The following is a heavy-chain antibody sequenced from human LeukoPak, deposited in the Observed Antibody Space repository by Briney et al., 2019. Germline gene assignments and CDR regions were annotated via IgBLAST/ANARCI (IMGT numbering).Heavy chain of an antibody. CDR2: IYYSGST. CDR3: ARVMVRGATFDY. Sequence: PSETLSLTCTVSGYSISSGYYWGWIRQPPGKGLEWIGSIYYSGSTHYKPSVKSPVSISKDTPKNQFSLKLSSVTAADTAMYYCARVMVRGATFDYWGQGILVTVSS. J-gene: IGHJ4*02. CDR1: GYSISSGYY. V-gene: IGHV4-38-2*02. D-gene: IGHD3-10*01.